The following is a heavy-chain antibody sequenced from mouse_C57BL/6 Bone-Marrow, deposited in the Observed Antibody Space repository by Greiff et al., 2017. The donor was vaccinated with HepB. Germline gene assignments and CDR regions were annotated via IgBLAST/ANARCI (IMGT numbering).Heavy chain of an antibody. Sequence: EVQGVESGGDLVKPGGSLKLSCAASGFTFSSYGMSWVRQTPDKRLEWVATISSGGSYTYYPDSVKGRFTISRDNAKNTLYLQMSSLKSEDTAMYYCARGDYDGYYNAMDYWGQGTSVTVSS. CDR2: ISSGGSYT. CDR1: GFTFSSYG. J-gene: IGHJ4*01. V-gene: IGHV5-6*01. D-gene: IGHD2-3*01. CDR3: ARGDYDGYYNAMDY.